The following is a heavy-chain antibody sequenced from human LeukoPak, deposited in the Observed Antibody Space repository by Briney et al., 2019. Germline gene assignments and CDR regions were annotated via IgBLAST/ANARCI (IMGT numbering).Heavy chain of an antibody. J-gene: IGHJ5*01. CDR3: ARVAVSGPTGWFDS. CDR2: ISSTSAYI. CDR1: GFALKSYS. Sequence: GGSLRLSCAGSGFALKSYSLTWVRQAPGKGLEWVSSISSTSAYIHYADSVKGRFTISRDDVDNVVYLEMNSLGAEDTATYYCARVAVSGPTGWFDSWGQGTLVIVSS. V-gene: IGHV3-21*01. D-gene: IGHD2-8*02.